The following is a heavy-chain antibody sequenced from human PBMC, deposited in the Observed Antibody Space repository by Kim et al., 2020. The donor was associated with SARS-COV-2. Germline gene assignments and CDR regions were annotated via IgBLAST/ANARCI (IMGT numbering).Heavy chain of an antibody. Sequence: GGSLRLSCAASGFTFSSYAMSWVRQAPGKGLEWVSAISGSGGSTYYADSVKGRFTISRDNSKNTLYLQMNSLRAEDTAVYYCAKARYYDSDVLGYYYGMDVWGQGTTVTVSS. CDR3: AKARYYDSDVLGYYYGMDV. CDR2: ISGSGGST. J-gene: IGHJ6*02. D-gene: IGHD3-3*01. V-gene: IGHV3-23*01. CDR1: GFTFSSYA.